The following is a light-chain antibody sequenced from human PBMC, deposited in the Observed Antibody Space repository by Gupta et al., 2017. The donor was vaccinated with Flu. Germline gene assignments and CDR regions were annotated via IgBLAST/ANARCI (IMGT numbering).Light chain of an antibody. Sequence: VTISCSGSSSNIGSNTVTWYQQFPGTAPHLVIYSNNQRPSGVPDRFSGSKSGTSASLAISGLQSEDEADYFCAARDDSLDGPVFGGGTKLTVL. CDR2: SNN. V-gene: IGLV1-44*01. J-gene: IGLJ2*01. CDR3: AARDDSLDGPV. CDR1: SSNIGSNT.